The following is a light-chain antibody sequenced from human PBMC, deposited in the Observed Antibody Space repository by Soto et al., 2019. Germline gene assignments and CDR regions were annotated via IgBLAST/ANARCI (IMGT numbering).Light chain of an antibody. CDR2: EVS. CDR3: SSYTSSTTLV. CDR1: RSDVGAYKY. J-gene: IGLJ3*02. V-gene: IGLV2-14*01. Sequence: QSALTQPASVSGSPGQSITISCTGTRSDVGAYKYVSWYQQHPGKAPKLMIYEVSNRPSGVSNRFSGSKSGNTASLTISGLQAEDEADYYCSSYTSSTTLVFGGGTKVTVL.